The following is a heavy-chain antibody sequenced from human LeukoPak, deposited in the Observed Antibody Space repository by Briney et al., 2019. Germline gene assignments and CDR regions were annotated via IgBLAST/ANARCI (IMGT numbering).Heavy chain of an antibody. CDR2: IYSGGST. J-gene: IGHJ4*02. D-gene: IGHD1-26*01. V-gene: IGHV3-53*05. CDR3: ASPYSGSYSTDY. Sequence: GGSLRLSCAASGFTVSSNYMSWVRQAPGKGLEWVSVIYSGGSTYYADSVKGRFTISRDNSKNTLYLQMNSLRAEDTAVYYCASPYSGSYSTDYWGQGTLVTVSS. CDR1: GFTVSSNY.